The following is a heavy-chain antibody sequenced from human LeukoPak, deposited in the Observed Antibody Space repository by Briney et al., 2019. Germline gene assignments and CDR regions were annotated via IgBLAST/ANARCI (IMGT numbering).Heavy chain of an antibody. CDR2: INPDSGGA. V-gene: IGHV1-2*02. J-gene: IGHJ4*02. Sequence: ASVKVSCKASGYTFTGYYMHWVRQAPGQGLEWMGWINPDSGGADYAQKFQGRVTMTRDTSISTVYMELNSLTSDDTAVYYCARDLDDSSGDDYWGQGTLVTVSS. D-gene: IGHD3-22*01. CDR3: ARDLDDSSGDDY. CDR1: GYTFTGYY.